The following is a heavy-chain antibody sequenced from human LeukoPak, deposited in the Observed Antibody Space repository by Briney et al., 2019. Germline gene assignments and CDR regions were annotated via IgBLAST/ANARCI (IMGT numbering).Heavy chain of an antibody. V-gene: IGHV3-53*01. CDR1: GFTVSSNY. D-gene: IGHD6-13*01. J-gene: IGHJ4*02. CDR2: IYSDGNT. Sequence: GGSLRLSCAASGFTVSSNYMSWVRQAPGKGLEWVSLIYSDGNTYYADSVKGRVTISRDNSKNTVYLQMNSLKAEDTAVYYCARDAAAQQLVHYFDYRGQGTLVTVSS. CDR3: ARDAAAQQLVHYFDY.